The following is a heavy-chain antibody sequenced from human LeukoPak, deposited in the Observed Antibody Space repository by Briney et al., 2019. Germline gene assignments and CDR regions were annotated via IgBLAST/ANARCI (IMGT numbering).Heavy chain of an antibody. D-gene: IGHD2-2*01. V-gene: IGHV1-18*04. J-gene: IGHJ6*04. CDR1: GYTFTSYG. CDR3: ARAGVCSSTSCYADLYYYYYGMDV. Sequence: ASVKVSCKASGYTFTSYGISWVRRAPGQGLEWMGWISAYNGNTNYAQKLQGSVTMTTDTSTSTAYMELRSLRSDNTAVYYCARAGVCSSTSCYADLYYYYYGMDVWGKGTTVTVSS. CDR2: ISAYNGNT.